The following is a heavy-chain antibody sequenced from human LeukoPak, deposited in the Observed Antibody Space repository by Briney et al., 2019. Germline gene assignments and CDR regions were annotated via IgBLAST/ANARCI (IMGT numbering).Heavy chain of an antibody. CDR2: IYSGGNT. Sequence: GGSLRLSCAASGFTVSSNYMSWVRQAPGKGLEWVSVIYSGGNTYYADSVKGRFTISRDNSKNTLYLQMNSLRAEDTAVYYCARGGVPTHYYYMDVWGKGTTVTISS. CDR1: GFTVSSNY. D-gene: IGHD3-10*01. CDR3: ARGGVPTHYYYMDV. J-gene: IGHJ6*03. V-gene: IGHV3-66*01.